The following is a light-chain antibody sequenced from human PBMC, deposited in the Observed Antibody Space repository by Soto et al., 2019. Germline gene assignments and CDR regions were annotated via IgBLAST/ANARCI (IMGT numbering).Light chain of an antibody. J-gene: IGKJ1*01. CDR3: QQYGTSPRT. V-gene: IGKV3-20*01. CDR1: QSVSSSY. CDR2: GAS. Sequence: EIVLTQSPATLSLSPGERATLSCRASQSVSSSYLAWYQQKPGQAPRLLIYGASSGATGIPDRFSGSGSGTDFTLTISRLEPEDFAVYYCQQYGTSPRTFGQGTKVDIK.